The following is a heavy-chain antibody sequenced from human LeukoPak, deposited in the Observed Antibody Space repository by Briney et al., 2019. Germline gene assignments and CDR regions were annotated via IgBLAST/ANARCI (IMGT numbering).Heavy chain of an antibody. J-gene: IGHJ4*02. CDR2: IYWDDDK. D-gene: IGHD3-10*01. V-gene: IGHV2-5*02. CDR3: AHRGGPRGVIVGHDGGFDY. CDR1: GFSLSTSGVG. Sequence: SGPTLVKPTQTLTLTCTFSGFSLSTSGVGVGWIRQPPGKALEWLALIYWDDDKRYSPSLKSRLTITKDTSKNQVVLTMTNMDPVDTATYYCAHRGGPRGVIVGHDGGFDYWGQGTLVTVSS.